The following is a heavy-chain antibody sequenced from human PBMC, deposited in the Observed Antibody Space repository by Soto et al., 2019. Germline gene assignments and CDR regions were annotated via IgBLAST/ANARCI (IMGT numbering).Heavy chain of an antibody. V-gene: IGHV3-30*18. D-gene: IGHD4-17*01. CDR1: GFTFSSYA. Sequence: GGSLRLSCAASGFTFSSYAIHWVRQAPGKGLEWVALIPSDGSNQYYADSVKGRFTISRDNSKDTVYLQMHSLRPEDTSVYFCAKGTSVNGDYALDYWGQGTLVTVSS. J-gene: IGHJ4*02. CDR3: AKGTSVNGDYALDY. CDR2: IPSDGSNQ.